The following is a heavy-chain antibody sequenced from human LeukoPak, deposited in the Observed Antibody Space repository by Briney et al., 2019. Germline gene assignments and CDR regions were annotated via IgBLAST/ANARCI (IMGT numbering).Heavy chain of an antibody. CDR1: GGSFSGYY. Sequence: SETLSLTCAVYGGSFSGYYWSWIRQPPGKGLEWIGEINHSGSANYNPSLKSRVTISVDTSKNQFSLKLSSVTAADTAVYYCARGRMTFDYWGQGTLVTVSS. V-gene: IGHV4-34*01. J-gene: IGHJ4*02. CDR2: INHSGSA. D-gene: IGHD2/OR15-2a*01. CDR3: ARGRMTFDY.